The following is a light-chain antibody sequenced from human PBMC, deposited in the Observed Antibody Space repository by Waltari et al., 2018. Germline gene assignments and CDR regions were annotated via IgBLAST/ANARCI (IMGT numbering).Light chain of an antibody. Sequence: DIHLTKSPSYLSASVGDRVTITCRASRGISSYLAWYQQKPGKAPKLLIYAASTLQSGVPLRFSGSGSGTEFTLTISSLQPEDFATYYCQQVNTYSWTFGQGTKVEIK. CDR2: AAS. J-gene: IGKJ1*01. CDR3: QQVNTYSWT. V-gene: IGKV1-9*01. CDR1: RGISSY.